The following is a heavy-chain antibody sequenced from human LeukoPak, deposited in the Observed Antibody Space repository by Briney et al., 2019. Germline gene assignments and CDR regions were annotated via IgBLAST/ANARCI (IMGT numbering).Heavy chain of an antibody. D-gene: IGHD2-2*01. CDR3: GRGLCTSTSCYQGPFDF. CDR1: GFIFSSAW. J-gene: IGHJ4*02. V-gene: IGHV3-15*01. CDR2: IKNKTNGGTT. Sequence: GGSLRLSCEASGFIFSSAWMTWVRQAPGKGLEWVGHIKNKTNGGTTDYAAPVKGRFIISRDDSKKTLYLQMNSLRSGDTGVYYCGRGLCTSTSCYQGPFDFWGQGMLVTVSS.